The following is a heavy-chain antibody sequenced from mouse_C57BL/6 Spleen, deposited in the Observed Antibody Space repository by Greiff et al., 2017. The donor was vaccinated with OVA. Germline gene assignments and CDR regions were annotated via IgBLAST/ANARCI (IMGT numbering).Heavy chain of an antibody. CDR1: GYSITSGYY. Sequence: EVKLQESGPGLVKPSQSLSLTCSVTGYSITSGYYWNWIRQFPGNKLEWMGYISYDGSNNYNPSLKNRISITRDTSKNQFFLKLNSVTTEDTATYYCARGAPSTDWGQGTLVTVSA. CDR2: ISYDGSN. CDR3: ARGAPSTD. D-gene: IGHD1-1*01. V-gene: IGHV3-6*01. J-gene: IGHJ3*01.